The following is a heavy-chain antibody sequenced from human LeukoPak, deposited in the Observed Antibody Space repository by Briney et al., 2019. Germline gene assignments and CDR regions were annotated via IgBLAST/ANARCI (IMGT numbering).Heavy chain of an antibody. CDR1: GFTFSSYA. CDR3: AVETYSSSTLDY. V-gene: IGHV3-7*01. J-gene: IGHJ4*02. Sequence: GGSLRLSCAASGFTFSSYAMSWVRQAPGKGLEWVANIKQDGSEKYYVDSVKGRFTISRDNAKNSLYLQMNSLRAEDTAVYYCAVETYSSSTLDYWGQGTLVTVSS. D-gene: IGHD6-6*01. CDR2: IKQDGSEK.